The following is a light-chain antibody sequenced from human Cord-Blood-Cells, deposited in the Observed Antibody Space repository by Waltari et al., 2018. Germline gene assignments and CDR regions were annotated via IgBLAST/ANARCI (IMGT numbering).Light chain of an antibody. CDR1: SSDVGSYNL. CDR3: CSYAGSSTAV. Sequence: QSALTQPASVSGSPGQSITISCTGTSSDVGSYNLVSWYQQHPGKAPKLMIYEVSQRPSGVSHRFSGSKAGNTASLTISGLQAEDEADYYGCSYAGSSTAVFGGGTQLTVL. CDR2: EVS. V-gene: IGLV2-23*02. J-gene: IGLJ7*01.